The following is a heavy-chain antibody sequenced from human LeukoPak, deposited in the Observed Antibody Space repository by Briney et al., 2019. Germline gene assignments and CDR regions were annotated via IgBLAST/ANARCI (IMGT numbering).Heavy chain of an antibody. CDR3: STFSYVLDY. D-gene: IGHD3-16*01. CDR2: LKKKTDGGTI. Sequence: PGGSLRLSCAASGFTFSNAWMNWVRQAPGKGLELVARLKKKTDGGTIDYAAPVKGRFTISRDDSRNMLYLQMDSLKTEDTAIYYCSTFSYVLDYWGQGTLVTVSS. J-gene: IGHJ4*02. V-gene: IGHV3-15*01. CDR1: GFTFSNAW.